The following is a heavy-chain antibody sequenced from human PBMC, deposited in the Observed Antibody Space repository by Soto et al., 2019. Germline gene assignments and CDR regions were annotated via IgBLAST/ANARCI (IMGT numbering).Heavy chain of an antibody. J-gene: IGHJ5*02. CDR2: IFSSGST. Sequence: SETLSLTCVVSGGSVSSADYSWVWIRQPPGKALEWIAYIFSSGSTNYNPSLRLRVSISIDSSKDQFFLRLSSVTAADTAVYYCARGISYYSDSSGFENWFDPWGQGTLVTVSS. CDR3: ARGISYYSDSSGFENWFDP. V-gene: IGHV4-61*08. D-gene: IGHD3-22*01. CDR1: GGSVSSADYS.